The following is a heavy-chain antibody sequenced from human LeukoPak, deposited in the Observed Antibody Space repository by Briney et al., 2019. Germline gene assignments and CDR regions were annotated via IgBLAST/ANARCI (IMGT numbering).Heavy chain of an antibody. V-gene: IGHV3-48*01. CDR3: ARVSSGSYFGYYYYMDV. J-gene: IGHJ6*03. Sequence: GGSLRLSCTASGFPFIEYSMNWVRQAPGKGLEWISYIGIDSGNTKYADSVRGRFTISADKAKNSLYLQMNSLRAEDTAVYYCARVSSGSYFGYYYYMDVWGKGTTVTVSS. D-gene: IGHD1-26*01. CDR1: GFPFIEYS. CDR2: IGIDSGNT.